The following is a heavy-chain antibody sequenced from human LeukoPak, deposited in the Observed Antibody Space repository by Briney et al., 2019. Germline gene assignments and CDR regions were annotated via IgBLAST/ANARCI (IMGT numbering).Heavy chain of an antibody. J-gene: IGHJ2*01. Sequence: GGSLRLSCAASGFTFDDYAMHWVRQAPGKGLEWVSLINGDGGSTYYADSVKGRFTISRDNSKNSLYLQMNSLRTEDTAFYYCAKEGFNWYFDLWGRGTLVTVSS. CDR2: INGDGGST. CDR1: GFTFDDYA. V-gene: IGHV3-43*02. CDR3: AKEGFNWYFDL.